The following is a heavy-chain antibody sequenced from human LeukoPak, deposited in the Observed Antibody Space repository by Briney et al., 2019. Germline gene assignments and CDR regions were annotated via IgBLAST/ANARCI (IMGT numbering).Heavy chain of an antibody. CDR3: ARDRRLSRSLSTNSFDY. CDR1: GFTFSSYS. D-gene: IGHD6-13*01. J-gene: IGHJ4*02. V-gene: IGHV3-21*06. CDR2: ISGSSDYI. Sequence: GGSLRLSCAASGFTFSSYSMNWVRQAPGKGLEWVSSISGSSDYINYVDSVKGRFTISRDNAKNSLYLQMNSLRAEDTAVYYCARDRRLSRSLSTNSFDYWGQGSLVTVSS.